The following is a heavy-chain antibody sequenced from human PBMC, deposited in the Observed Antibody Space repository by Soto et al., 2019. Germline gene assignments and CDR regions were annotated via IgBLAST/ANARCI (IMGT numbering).Heavy chain of an antibody. V-gene: IGHV4-59*08. D-gene: IGHD6-19*01. CDR3: ARRRYSSGWYSDYYYYYMDV. CDR1: GGSISSYY. CDR2: IYYSGST. Sequence: TSETLSLTCTVSGGSISSYYWSWIRQPPGKGLEWIGYIYYSGSTNYNPSLKSRVTISVDTSKNQFSLKLSSVTAADTAVYYCARRRYSSGWYSDYYYYYMDVWGKGTTVTVSS. J-gene: IGHJ6*03.